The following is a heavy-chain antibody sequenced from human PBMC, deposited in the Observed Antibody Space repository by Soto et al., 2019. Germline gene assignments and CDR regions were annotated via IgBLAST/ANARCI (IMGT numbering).Heavy chain of an antibody. CDR1: GGSISSYY. J-gene: IGHJ4*02. CDR3: ARGSTGYSSSWYSY. V-gene: IGHV4-59*08. CDR2: IYNSGST. D-gene: IGHD6-13*01. Sequence: QVQLQESGPGLVKPSETLSLTCTVSGGSISSYYWSWIRQPPGKGLEWIGYIYNSGSTNYNPSLKSRVPISVDTSKNQFSLKLSSVTAADTAVYYCARGSTGYSSSWYSYWGQGTLVTVSS.